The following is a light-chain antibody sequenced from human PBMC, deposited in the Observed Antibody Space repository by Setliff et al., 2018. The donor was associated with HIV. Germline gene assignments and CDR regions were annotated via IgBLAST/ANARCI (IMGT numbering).Light chain of an antibody. Sequence: QSALTQPASVSGSPGQSITISCTGASSDVGGYNYVSWYRQHPGKAPKLMIYDVTNRPSGVSNRFSGSKSGNTASLTISGLRAEDEAVYYCSSYTSSNKGVFGTGTKVTVL. CDR2: DVT. CDR1: SSDVGGYNY. V-gene: IGLV2-14*03. J-gene: IGLJ1*01. CDR3: SSYTSSNKGV.